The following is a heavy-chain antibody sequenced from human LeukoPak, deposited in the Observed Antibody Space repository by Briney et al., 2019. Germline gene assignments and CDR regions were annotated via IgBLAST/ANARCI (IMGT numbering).Heavy chain of an antibody. D-gene: IGHD1-26*01. Sequence: GTSLRLSCAASGFTFSTYAMHWVRQAPGKGLGWVGVISREGNDKYYADSVKGRFTISKDNSKSTLYVQMNSLRAEDTAVYYCARSGCGSSLDYWGQGTLVTVSS. V-gene: IGHV3-30*04. CDR1: GFTFSTYA. CDR3: ARSGCGSSLDY. CDR2: ISREGNDK. J-gene: IGHJ4*02.